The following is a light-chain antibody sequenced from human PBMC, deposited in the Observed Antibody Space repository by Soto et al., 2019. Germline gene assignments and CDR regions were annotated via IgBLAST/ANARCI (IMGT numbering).Light chain of an antibody. CDR2: SNS. CDR3: AAWDDSLNGGV. J-gene: IGLJ3*02. Sequence: QSVLTQPPSASETPGQRVTISCSGSSSNIGTNTINWYQQLPGTAPKLLIYSNSQRPSGVPDRFSGSKSGTSGSLAISGLQSEDDADYYCAAWDDSLNGGVFGGGTKLTVL. V-gene: IGLV1-44*01. CDR1: SSNIGTNT.